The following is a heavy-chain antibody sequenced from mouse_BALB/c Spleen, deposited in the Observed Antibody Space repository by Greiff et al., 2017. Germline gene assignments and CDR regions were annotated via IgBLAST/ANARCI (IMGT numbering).Heavy chain of an antibody. J-gene: IGHJ1*01. V-gene: IGHV14-4*02. CDR1: GFNIKDYY. CDR2: IDPENGDT. Sequence: EVQLQQSGAELVRSGASVKLSCTASGFNIKDYYMHWVKQRPEQGLEWIGWIDPENGDTEYAPKFQGKATMTADTSSNTAYLQLSSLTSEDTAVYYCNAWITTVVDWYFDVWGAGTTVTVSS. CDR3: NAWITTVVDWYFDV. D-gene: IGHD1-1*01.